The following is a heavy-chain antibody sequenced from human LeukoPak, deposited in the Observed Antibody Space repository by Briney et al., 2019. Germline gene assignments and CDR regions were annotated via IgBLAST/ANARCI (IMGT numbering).Heavy chain of an antibody. CDR2: ISAYNGNT. Sequence: ASVKVSCKASGYAFTTYGIAWVRQAPGQGLEWMGWISAYNGNTNSAQKLQGRVTMTTDTSTSTAYMELRSLRSDDAAAYYCVRDGYFDYWGQGTLVTVSS. CDR1: GYAFTTYG. J-gene: IGHJ4*02. V-gene: IGHV1-18*01. CDR3: VRDGYFDY.